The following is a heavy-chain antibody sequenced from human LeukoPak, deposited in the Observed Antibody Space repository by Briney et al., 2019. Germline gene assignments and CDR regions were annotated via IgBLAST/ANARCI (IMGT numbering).Heavy chain of an antibody. Sequence: GGSLRLSCAASGFTFSVYEMNWVRQAPGKGLEWFSYITSGGGTIYYADSVKGRFTISRDNAKNSLYLQMNSLRADDTATYYCARGFNYAFDYWGQGTLVTVSP. V-gene: IGHV3-48*03. J-gene: IGHJ4*02. CDR3: ARGFNYAFDY. CDR2: ITSGGGTI. CDR1: GFTFSVYE. D-gene: IGHD2-2*01.